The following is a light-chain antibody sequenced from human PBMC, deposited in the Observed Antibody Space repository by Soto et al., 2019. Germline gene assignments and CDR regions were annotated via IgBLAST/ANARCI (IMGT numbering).Light chain of an antibody. Sequence: DIQMTQSPSSLSASVGDRVTITCRASQSISSYLNWYQQKPGKAPKLLIYAASSLHSEVPSRFSGSGSVTDFTRTISSLQPEDFATYYCQQSYSTPYTFGQGTKLEIK. CDR2: AAS. CDR1: QSISSY. J-gene: IGKJ2*01. V-gene: IGKV1-39*01. CDR3: QQSYSTPYT.